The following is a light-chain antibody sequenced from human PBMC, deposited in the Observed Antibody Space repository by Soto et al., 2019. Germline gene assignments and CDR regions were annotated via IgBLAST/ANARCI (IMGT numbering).Light chain of an antibody. V-gene: IGLV2-23*01. CDR2: EAT. J-gene: IGLJ3*02. CDR3: CSYAGSRTFV. Sequence: QSALTQPPSASGSPGQSVTISCTGTSSDVGGYNYVSWYQQHPGKAPRLIIYEATKRPSGISHRFSGSKSDNTASLTISGLRAEDEAHYHCCSYAGSRTFVFGGGTKLTVL. CDR1: SSDVGGYNY.